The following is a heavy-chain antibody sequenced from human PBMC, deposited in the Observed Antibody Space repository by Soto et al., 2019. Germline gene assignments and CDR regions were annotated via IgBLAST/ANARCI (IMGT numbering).Heavy chain of an antibody. V-gene: IGHV4-59*01. Sequence: PSETLSLTCTVSGGSINNYHWSWIRQPPGRGLEWIGYVFSSGSANYNPSLKSRVTISVDTSKNQFSLNLASVTAADTAVYFCARDTXLTDEDYDEDYYYGMEVWGQGTTVTVSS. D-gene: IGHD4-17*01. CDR1: GGSINNYH. J-gene: IGHJ6*02. CDR2: VFSSGSA. CDR3: ARDTXLTDEDYDEDYYYGMEV.